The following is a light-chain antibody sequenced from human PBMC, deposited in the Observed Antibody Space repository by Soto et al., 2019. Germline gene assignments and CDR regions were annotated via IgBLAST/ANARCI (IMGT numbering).Light chain of an antibody. J-gene: IGKJ4*01. CDR2: GAS. V-gene: IGKV3-15*01. Sequence: DIVMTQSPAILSVSLGERATLSCLASQSISDNLALSQQRSGQAPRLLIYGASTRATGVPARFSGSGSGTEFTLTISSLQSDYFAIYYGQQYKSWPPLTFGGGTKVE. CDR3: QQYKSWPPLT. CDR1: QSISDN.